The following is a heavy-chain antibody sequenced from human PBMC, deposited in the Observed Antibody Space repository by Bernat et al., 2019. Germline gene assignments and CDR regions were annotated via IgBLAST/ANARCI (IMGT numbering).Heavy chain of an antibody. D-gene: IGHD6-13*01. CDR3: AKGYSSSWAYYFDY. CDR1: GFTFDDYA. V-gene: IGHV3-9*01. Sequence: EVQLVESGGGLVQPGRSLRLSCAASGFTFDDYAMHWVRQAPGKGLEWVSGISWNSGSIGYADSVKDRFTISGDNAKNSLYLQMNSLRAEDTALYYCAKGYSSSWAYYFDYWGQGTLVTVSS. J-gene: IGHJ4*02. CDR2: ISWNSGSI.